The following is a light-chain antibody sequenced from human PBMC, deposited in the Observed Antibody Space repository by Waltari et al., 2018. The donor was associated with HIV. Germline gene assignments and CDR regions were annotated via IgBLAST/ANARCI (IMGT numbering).Light chain of an antibody. CDR3: QQTIFFPVT. CDR1: QGISTR. J-gene: IGKJ2*01. V-gene: IGKV1-12*01. Sequence: QLTQSPLSVSASVADRVNATCRASQGISTRLAWYQKKPGKAPRLLVQDASTLQIRIPSRFSGGGSGTHFSVAVSSLQPDDVAAYCCQQTIFFPVTFGPGT. CDR2: DAS.